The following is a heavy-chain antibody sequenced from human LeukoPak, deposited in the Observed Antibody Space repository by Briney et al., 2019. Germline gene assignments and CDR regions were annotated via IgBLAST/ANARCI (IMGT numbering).Heavy chain of an antibody. D-gene: IGHD3-10*01. CDR3: ARTNPMVTDIGYYYGMDV. V-gene: IGHV3-23*01. CDR2: ISGSGGST. J-gene: IGHJ6*02. CDR1: GFTFSSYA. Sequence: GGSLRLSCAASGFTFSSYAMSWVRQAPGKGPEWVSAISGSGGSTYYADSVKGRFTISRDNAKNSLYLQMNSLRAEDTAVYYCARTNPMVTDIGYYYGMDVWGQGTTVTVSS.